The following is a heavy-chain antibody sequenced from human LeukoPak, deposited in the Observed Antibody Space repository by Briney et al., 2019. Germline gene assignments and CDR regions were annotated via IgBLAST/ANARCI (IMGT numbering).Heavy chain of an antibody. D-gene: IGHD6-6*01. V-gene: IGHV1-8*01. CDR2: MNPNSGNT. CDR1: GYTFTSYD. CDR3: ARGQGIAARIWFDP. J-gene: IGHJ5*02. Sequence: ASVKVSCKASGYTFTSYDINWVRQATGQGLEWMGWMNPNSGNTGYAQKFQGRVTMTRNTSISTAYMELSSLRSEDTAVYYRARGQGIAARIWFDPWGQGTLVTVSS.